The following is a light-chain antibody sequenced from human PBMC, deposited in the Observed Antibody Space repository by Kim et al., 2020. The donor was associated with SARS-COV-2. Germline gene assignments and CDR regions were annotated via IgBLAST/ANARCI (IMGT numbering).Light chain of an antibody. CDR3: AAWDDSLNGVL. Sequence: GERRTIACSGHRSDIGVNSINWYKQVPGTAPKLLIYNSHQRPSGVPDRFSGSKSGTSGSLAISGLQSEDEAEYYCAAWDDSLNGVLFGGGTQLTVL. V-gene: IGLV1-44*01. J-gene: IGLJ3*02. CDR1: RSDIGVNS. CDR2: NSH.